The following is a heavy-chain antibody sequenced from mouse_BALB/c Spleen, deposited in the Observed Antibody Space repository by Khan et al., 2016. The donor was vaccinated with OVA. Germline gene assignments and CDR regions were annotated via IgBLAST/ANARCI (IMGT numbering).Heavy chain of an antibody. V-gene: IGHV1-77*01. Sequence: QVQLKQSGPVLVKPGASVKMSCKASGYTFTDYIINWVRQRTGQGLEWIGQIYPGSGSTYYNEKFKGKATLTADKSSNTAYMQLRSLTSEDSAVYFCARSGYCSLGYWGQGTTLTVSS. CDR1: GYTFTDYI. CDR3: ARSGYCSLGY. D-gene: IGHD2-12*01. J-gene: IGHJ2*01. CDR2: IYPGSGST.